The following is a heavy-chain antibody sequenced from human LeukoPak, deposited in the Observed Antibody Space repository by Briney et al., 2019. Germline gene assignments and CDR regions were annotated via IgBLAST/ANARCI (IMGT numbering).Heavy chain of an antibody. CDR1: GFTFSSYS. CDR3: ARSPHCSGGSCYPPTLFDY. D-gene: IGHD2-15*01. CDR2: ISSSSSYI. V-gene: IGHV3-21*01. Sequence: PGGSLRLSCAASGFTFSSYSMNWVRQAPGKGLEWVSSISSSSSYIYYADSVKGRFTISRDNAKNSLHLQMNSLRAEDTAVYYCARSPHCSGGSCYPPTLFDYWGQGTLVTVSS. J-gene: IGHJ4*02.